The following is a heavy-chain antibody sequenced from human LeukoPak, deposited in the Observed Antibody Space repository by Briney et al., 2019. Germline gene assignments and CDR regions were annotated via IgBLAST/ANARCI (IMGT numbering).Heavy chain of an antibody. Sequence: ASVKVSCKASGYTFTGYYMHWVRQAPGQGLEWMGWINPNSGGTNYAQKFQGRVTMTRDTSISTVYMELSRLTSDDTAVYYCTSTEPEMATITLVYWGQGTLVTVSS. V-gene: IGHV1-2*02. D-gene: IGHD5-24*01. CDR2: INPNSGGT. CDR3: TSTEPEMATITLVY. CDR1: GYTFTGYY. J-gene: IGHJ4*02.